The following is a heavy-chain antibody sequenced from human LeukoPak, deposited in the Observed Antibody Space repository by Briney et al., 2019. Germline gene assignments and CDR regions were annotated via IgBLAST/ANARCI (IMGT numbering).Heavy chain of an antibody. J-gene: IGHJ4*02. D-gene: IGHD6-19*01. CDR3: ARDPRHSSGWPYFDY. CDR2: INPNSGGT. Sequence: ASVKVSCKASGYTFTGYYMHWVRQAPGQGLEWMGWINPNSGGTNYAQKFQGRVTMTRDRSISTAYMELSRLRSDDTAVYYCARDPRHSSGWPYFDYWGQGTLVTVSS. CDR1: GYTFTGYY. V-gene: IGHV1-2*02.